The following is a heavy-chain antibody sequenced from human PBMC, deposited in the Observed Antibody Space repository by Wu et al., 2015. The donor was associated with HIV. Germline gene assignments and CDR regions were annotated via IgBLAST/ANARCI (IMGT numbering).Heavy chain of an antibody. CDR3: ARDRGCTGVPSIDGCGGMDV. V-gene: IGHV1-2*02. CDR1: AYTFTGYF. CDR2: INTNSGGT. J-gene: IGHJ6*02. D-gene: IGHD2-8*01. Sequence: QVQLVQSGAEVRKPGTSVNVSCKASAYTFTGYFVHWVRQAPGQGLEWMGWINTNSGGTNYAQNFQDRVTMTRDTSIRTAYMELSRLRSDDTAVYYCARDRGCTGVPSIDGCGGMDVWGQGTTVIVSS.